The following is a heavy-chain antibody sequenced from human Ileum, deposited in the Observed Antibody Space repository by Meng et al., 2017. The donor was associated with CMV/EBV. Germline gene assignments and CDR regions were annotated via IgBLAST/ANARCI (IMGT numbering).Heavy chain of an antibody. CDR2: VYSSGST. Sequence: VQLQESWPGLVKPSETVVLDCTDSVGSISGYYWSWIRQPTTKELEWLVRVYSSGSTDYNPSLQSRVTMSVDTSKNQFSLKLSSVTAADTAVYYCARGSSSWAFDYWGQGTLVTVSS. V-gene: IGHV4-4*07. J-gene: IGHJ4*02. D-gene: IGHD2-2*01. CDR3: ARGSSSWAFDY. CDR1: VGSISGYY.